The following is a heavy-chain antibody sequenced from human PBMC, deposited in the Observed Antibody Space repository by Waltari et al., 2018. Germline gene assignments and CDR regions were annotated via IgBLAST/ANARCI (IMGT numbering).Heavy chain of an antibody. CDR3: ARDGGKDRYFDY. J-gene: IGHJ4*02. CDR1: GFTFSSYA. V-gene: IGHV1-18*01. D-gene: IGHD2-15*01. Sequence: VQLLESGGGLVQPGGSLRLSCAASGFTFSSYAMSWVRQAPGKGLEWMGWMSAYNGNTNYAQKLQGRVTMTTDTSTSTAYMELRSLRSDDTAVYYCARDGGKDRYFDYWGQGTLVTVSS. CDR2: MSAYNGNT.